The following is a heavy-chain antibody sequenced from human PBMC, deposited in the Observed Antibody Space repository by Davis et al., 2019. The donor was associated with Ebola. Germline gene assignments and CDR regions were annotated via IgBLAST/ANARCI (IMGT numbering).Heavy chain of an antibody. J-gene: IGHJ6*02. CDR3: ARGAARYSGYDFTYYYGMDV. Sequence: PGGSLRLSCAASGFTFSSYGMHWVRQAPGKGLEWVAVIWYDGSNKFYADSVEGRFTISRDNSKSTVYLQMDNLRAEDTTVYYCARGAARYSGYDFTYYYGMDVWGQGTTVTVSS. V-gene: IGHV3-33*01. CDR1: GFTFSSYG. D-gene: IGHD5-12*01. CDR2: IWYDGSNK.